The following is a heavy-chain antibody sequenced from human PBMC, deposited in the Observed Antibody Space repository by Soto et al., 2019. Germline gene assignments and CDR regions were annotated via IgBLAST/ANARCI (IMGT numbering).Heavy chain of an antibody. V-gene: IGHV3-30*18. Sequence: PHRHPNTVSELKFVGYGRHRIRQDTSKGLEWVAVISYDGSNKYYADSVKGRFTISRDNSKNTLYLQMNSLRAEDTAVYYCAKDGLYFVYXWGSYRYTCPLGRFGYWGQGTLVTVSS. CDR3: AKDGLYFVYXWGSYRYTCPLGRFGY. J-gene: IGHJ4*02. CDR2: ISYDGSNK. D-gene: IGHD3-16*02. CDR1: ELKFVGYG.